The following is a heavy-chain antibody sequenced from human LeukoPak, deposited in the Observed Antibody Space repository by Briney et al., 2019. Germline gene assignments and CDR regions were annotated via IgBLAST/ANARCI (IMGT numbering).Heavy chain of an antibody. V-gene: IGHV1-3*01. CDR2: INAGNGNT. CDR3: ARDRVLLWFGAPGDAFDI. J-gene: IGHJ3*02. D-gene: IGHD3-10*01. Sequence: ASVTVSCTASGYSFTSYDINWVRQATGQGLEWMGWINAGNGNTKYSQKFQGRVTITRDTSASTAYMELSSLRSEDTAVYYCARDRVLLWFGAPGDAFDIWGQGTMVTVSS. CDR1: GYSFTSYD.